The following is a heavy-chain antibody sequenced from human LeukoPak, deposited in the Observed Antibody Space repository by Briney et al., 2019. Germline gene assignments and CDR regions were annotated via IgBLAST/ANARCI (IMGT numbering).Heavy chain of an antibody. D-gene: IGHD3-3*01. Sequence: GGSLRLSCAASGFTFSSYSMNWVRQAPGKGLEWVSSISSSSSYIYYADSVKGRFTISRDNAKNSLYLQMNSLRAEDTAVYYCAREDRDFWSGYNAEYFDYWGRGTLVTVSS. CDR3: AREDRDFWSGYNAEYFDY. CDR1: GFTFSSYS. J-gene: IGHJ4*02. V-gene: IGHV3-21*01. CDR2: ISSSSSYI.